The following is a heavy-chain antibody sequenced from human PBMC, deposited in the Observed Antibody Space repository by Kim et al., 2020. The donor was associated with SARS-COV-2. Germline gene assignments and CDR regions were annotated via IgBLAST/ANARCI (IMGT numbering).Heavy chain of an antibody. V-gene: IGHV1-8*01. CDR3: ARASRPVWDEPPYYYYYYMDV. Sequence: ASVKVSCKASGYTFTSYDINWVRQATGQGLEWMGWMNPNSGNTGYAQKFQGRVTMTRNTSISTAYMELSSLRSEDTAVYYCARASRPVWDEPPYYYYYYMDVWGKGTTVTVSS. J-gene: IGHJ6*03. CDR1: GYTFTSYD. D-gene: IGHD1-26*01. CDR2: MNPNSGNT.